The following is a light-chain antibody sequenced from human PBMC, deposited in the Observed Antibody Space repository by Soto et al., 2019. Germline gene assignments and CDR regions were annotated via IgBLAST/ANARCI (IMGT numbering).Light chain of an antibody. CDR1: SSDVGGYKY. Sequence: QSVLTQPASVSGSPGQSITISCTGTSSDVGGYKYVSWYQQHPGKAPKLMIYDVTKRPSGVSNRFSGSKSGNTASLTISGLQAEDYADYYCSSYAGSSTLYVFGPGTKVTVL. CDR2: DVT. CDR3: SSYAGSSTLYV. V-gene: IGLV2-14*01. J-gene: IGLJ1*01.